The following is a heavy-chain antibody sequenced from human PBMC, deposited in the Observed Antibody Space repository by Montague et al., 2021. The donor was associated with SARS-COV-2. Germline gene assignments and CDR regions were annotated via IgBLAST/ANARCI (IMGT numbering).Heavy chain of an antibody. J-gene: IGHJ1*01. CDR3: ARDGDYGGTCYSFLQN. Sequence: CAISGDSVSSDTAAWHWIRQSPSIGLEWLGRTFYRSQWHTDSAASVRSRISFSGDISKNQFSLHLNSVTPEDTAIYYCARDGDYGGTCYSFLQNWGQGTLVIVSS. CDR2: TFYRSQWHT. D-gene: IGHD4-17*01. V-gene: IGHV6-1*01. CDR1: GDSVSSDTAA.